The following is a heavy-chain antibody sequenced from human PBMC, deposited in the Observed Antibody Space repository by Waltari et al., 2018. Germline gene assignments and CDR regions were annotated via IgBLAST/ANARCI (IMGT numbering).Heavy chain of an antibody. CDR2: ISSSSSYI. J-gene: IGHJ4*02. CDR3: ASQRYTAMPRAYYFDY. Sequence: EVQLVESGGGLVKPGGSLRLSCAASGFTFSSYSMNWVRQAPGKGLEWVSSISSSSSYIYYADSVKGRFTISRDNAKNSLYLQMNSLRAEDTAVYYCASQRYTAMPRAYYFDYWGQGTLVTVSS. V-gene: IGHV3-21*01. D-gene: IGHD5-18*01. CDR1: GFTFSSYS.